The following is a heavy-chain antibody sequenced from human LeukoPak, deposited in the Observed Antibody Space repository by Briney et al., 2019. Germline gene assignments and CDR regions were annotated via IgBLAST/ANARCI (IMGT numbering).Heavy chain of an antibody. CDR3: ARDAGSDPHGLDY. J-gene: IGHJ4*02. Sequence: SETLSLTCTVSGGSISSGGYYWSWIRQHPGKGLEWIGYIYYSGSTYYNPSLKSRVTISVDTSKNQFSLKLSSVTAADTAVYYCARDAGSDPHGLDYWGQGTLVTVSS. V-gene: IGHV4-31*03. CDR1: GGSISSGGYY. D-gene: IGHD5-24*01. CDR2: IYYSGST.